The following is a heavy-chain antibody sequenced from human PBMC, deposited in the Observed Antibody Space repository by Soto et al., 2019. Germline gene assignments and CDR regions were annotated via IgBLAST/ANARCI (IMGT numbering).Heavy chain of an antibody. Sequence: ASVKVSCKASGYTFNTYGISWVRQAPGQGLEWMGWSSTNKRDTKYAQNLQGRVTMTTDTSTSTAYMELRSPRSDDTAVYYCARGIYFDYWGQGALVTVSS. V-gene: IGHV1-18*01. CDR2: SSTNKRDT. J-gene: IGHJ4*02. CDR1: GYTFNTYG. CDR3: ARGIYFDY.